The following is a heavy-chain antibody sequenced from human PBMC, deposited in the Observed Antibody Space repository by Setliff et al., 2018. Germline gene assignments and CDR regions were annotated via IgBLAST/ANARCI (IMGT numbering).Heavy chain of an antibody. J-gene: IGHJ4*02. CDR1: TFTFSKYA. V-gene: IGHV3-23*01. CDR3: RLWFGELSRDY. CDR2: IGASGHNT. Sequence: PGGSLRLSCAASTFTFSKYAVTWVRQAPGKGLQWVASIGASGHNTYYADSVKGRFTISGDTSKNALYLQMNSLRAEDTAVYYCRLWFGELSRDYWGPGTLVTVSS. D-gene: IGHD3-10*01.